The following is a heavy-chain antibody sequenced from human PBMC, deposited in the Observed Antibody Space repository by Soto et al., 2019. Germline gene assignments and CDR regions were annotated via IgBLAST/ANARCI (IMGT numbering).Heavy chain of an antibody. J-gene: IGHJ3*02. V-gene: IGHV1-18*04. CDR2: ISAYNGET. Sequence: ASVKVSCQASGYTFTSYGISWVRQAPGQGLEWMGWISAYNGETIYAQKFQGRVTMTEDTSTDTAYMELSRLRSEDTAVYYCATDRNYQIAFDIWGQGTMVTVSS. CDR1: GYTFTSYG. CDR3: ATDRNYQIAFDI. D-gene: IGHD2-2*01.